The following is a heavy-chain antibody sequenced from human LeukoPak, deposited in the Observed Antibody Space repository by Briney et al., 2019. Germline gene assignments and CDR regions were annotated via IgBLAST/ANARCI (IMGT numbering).Heavy chain of an antibody. CDR2: INPNSGGT. CDR3: ARELVVVAASFDY. CDR1: GYTFTDYY. D-gene: IGHD2-15*01. Sequence: ASVKVSCKASGYTFTDYYIHWVRQAPGQGLEWMAWINPNSGGTNYAQKFQGRVTMTRDTSISTTYMQLSRLRSDDTAVYYCARELVVVAASFDYWGQGTLVTVSS. V-gene: IGHV1-2*02. J-gene: IGHJ4*02.